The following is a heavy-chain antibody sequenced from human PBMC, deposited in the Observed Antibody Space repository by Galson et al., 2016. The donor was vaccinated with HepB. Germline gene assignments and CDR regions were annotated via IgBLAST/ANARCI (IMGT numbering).Heavy chain of an antibody. CDR1: GFNFGDYA. V-gene: IGHV3-9*01. CDR2: ITWNSGSI. D-gene: IGHD2-15*01. Sequence: SLRLSCAASGFNFGDYAIPWVRQAPGKGLEWVSGITWNSGSIGYADSVKGRFTISRDNAKNSLYLQMNSLRAEDTALYYCAKDMRYCSGASCYRRVVVTEAAFDYWGQGTLVTVSS. CDR3: AKDMRYCSGASCYRRVVVTEAAFDY. J-gene: IGHJ4*02.